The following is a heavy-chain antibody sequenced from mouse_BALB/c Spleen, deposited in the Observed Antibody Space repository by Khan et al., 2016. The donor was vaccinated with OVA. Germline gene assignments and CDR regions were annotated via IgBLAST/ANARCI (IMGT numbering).Heavy chain of an antibody. J-gene: IGHJ3*01. CDR3: ARDDWFDY. CDR1: GFTFSNYA. V-gene: IGHV5-6-5*01. Sequence: EVELVESGGGLVKPGGSLKLSCAASGFTFSNYAMSWVRQSPEKRLEWVASISSGDSTYYPDSVKGRFTISRDNARNILYLQMSSLRSEDTAMYYCARDDWFDYWGQGTLVTVSA. CDR2: ISSGDST.